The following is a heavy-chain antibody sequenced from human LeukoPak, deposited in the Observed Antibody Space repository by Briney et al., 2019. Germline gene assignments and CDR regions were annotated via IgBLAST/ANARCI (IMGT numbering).Heavy chain of an antibody. J-gene: IGHJ5*02. V-gene: IGHV3-66*02. Sequence: GGSLRLSCAASGFTVSSNYISWVRQAPGKGLEWVSVIYSGGSTYYADSVKGRFTISRDNSKNTLYLQMNSLRAEDTAVYYCARDIYSYGWGWFDPWGQGTLVTVSS. CDR3: ARDIYSYGWGWFDP. CDR1: GFTVSSNY. CDR2: IYSGGST. D-gene: IGHD5-18*01.